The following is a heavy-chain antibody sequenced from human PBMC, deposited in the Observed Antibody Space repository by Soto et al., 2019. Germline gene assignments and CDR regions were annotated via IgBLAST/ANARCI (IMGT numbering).Heavy chain of an antibody. CDR1: GYTFTSYG. V-gene: IGHV1-18*01. CDR3: AKKEMAYDAFDI. Sequence: ASVKVSCKASGYTFTSYGISWVRQAPGQGLEWMGWISAYNGNTNYAQKLQGRVTMTTDTSTSTAYMELRSLRSDDTAVYYCAKKEMAYDAFDIWGQGTMVTVSS. CDR2: ISAYNGNT. J-gene: IGHJ3*02.